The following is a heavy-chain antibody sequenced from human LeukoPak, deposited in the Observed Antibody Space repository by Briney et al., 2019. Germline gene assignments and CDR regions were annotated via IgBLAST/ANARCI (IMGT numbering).Heavy chain of an antibody. J-gene: IGHJ4*02. V-gene: IGHV4-38-2*02. D-gene: IGHD1-26*01. CDR1: GYSIRSGYY. CDR3: ARVSWDINYVDF. CDR2: IFHSGSS. Sequence: PSETLSLTCTVSGYSIRSGYYWGWIRPPPGKGLEWIGCIFHSGSSYFNSSLKSRLTILPDTSKNQFSLNLTSVTAADTAVYYCARVSWDINYVDFGGRGTLVTVSS.